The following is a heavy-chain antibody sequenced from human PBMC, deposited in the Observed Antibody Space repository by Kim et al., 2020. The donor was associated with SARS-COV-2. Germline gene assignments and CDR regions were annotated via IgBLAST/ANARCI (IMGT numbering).Heavy chain of an antibody. Sequence: LTELSMNWVRQAPGKGLEWMGGFDPEDGETIYAQKFQGRVTMTEDTSTDTAYMELSSLRSEDTAVYYCAASSPYGSGSYYRNLDYWGQGTLAT. CDR1: LTELS. CDR2: FDPEDGET. CDR3: AASSPYGSGSYYRNLDY. V-gene: IGHV1-24*01. J-gene: IGHJ4*02. D-gene: IGHD3-10*01.